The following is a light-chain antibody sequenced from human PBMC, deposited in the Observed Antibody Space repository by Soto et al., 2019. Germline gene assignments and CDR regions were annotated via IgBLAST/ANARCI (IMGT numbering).Light chain of an antibody. CDR1: QSLLHSNGNTY. Sequence: DIVLTQSPFSLPVTPGEPASISCRSSQSLLHSNGNTYFDWYLQKPGQSPQLLIYLGSNRASGVPERFSGSGSGTDFTLKISRVEAADVGVYYCMQALQTPLTFGQGTRLEIK. V-gene: IGKV2-28*01. CDR3: MQALQTPLT. J-gene: IGKJ5*01. CDR2: LGS.